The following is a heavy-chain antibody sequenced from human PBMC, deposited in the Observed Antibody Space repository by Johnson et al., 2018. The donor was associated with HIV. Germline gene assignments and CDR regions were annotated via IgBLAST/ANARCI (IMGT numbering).Heavy chain of an antibody. D-gene: IGHD6-19*01. CDR1: GFTFSSYA. V-gene: IGHV3-30*04. Sequence: QVQLVESGGGVVQPGRSLRLSCAASGFTFSSYAMHWVRQAPGTGLEWVAVISYDGSNKYQADSVKGRFTISRDNSKNTLYLQMNSLRAEDTAVYYCARDKGTNFSGWYRESDAFDIWGQGTMVTVSS. CDR2: ISYDGSNK. J-gene: IGHJ3*02. CDR3: ARDKGTNFSGWYRESDAFDI.